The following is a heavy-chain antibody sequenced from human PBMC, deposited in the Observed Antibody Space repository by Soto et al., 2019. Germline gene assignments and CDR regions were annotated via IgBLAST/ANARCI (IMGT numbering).Heavy chain of an antibody. D-gene: IGHD2-15*01. Sequence: HPGGSLRLSCAASGFTFSSYGMHWVRQAPGKGLEWVAVIWYDGSNKYYADSVKGRFTISRDNSKNTLYLQMNSLRAEDTAVYYCARGYCSGGSCLDIDAFDIWGLGTMVTVSS. CDR3: ARGYCSGGSCLDIDAFDI. J-gene: IGHJ3*02. V-gene: IGHV3-33*01. CDR2: IWYDGSNK. CDR1: GFTFSSYG.